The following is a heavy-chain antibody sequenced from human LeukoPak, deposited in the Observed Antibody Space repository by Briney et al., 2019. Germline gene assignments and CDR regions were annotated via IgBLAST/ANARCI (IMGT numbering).Heavy chain of an antibody. Sequence: PGGSLRLSCAASGFTFSSYAMSWVRQAPEKGLEWVSAISGSGGSTYYADSVKGRFTISRDNSKNTLYLQMNSLRAEDTAVYYCAKGEDYGGNPTFDYWGQGTLVTVSS. CDR2: ISGSGGST. J-gene: IGHJ4*02. D-gene: IGHD4-23*01. CDR1: GFTFSSYA. CDR3: AKGEDYGGNPTFDY. V-gene: IGHV3-23*01.